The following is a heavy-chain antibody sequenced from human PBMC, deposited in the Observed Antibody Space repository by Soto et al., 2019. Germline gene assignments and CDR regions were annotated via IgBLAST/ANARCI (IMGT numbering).Heavy chain of an antibody. V-gene: IGHV1-46*01. Sequence: GASVKVSCKASGYTFTSYYMHWVRQAPGQRLEWMGIINPSGGSTSYAQKFQGRVTMTRDTSTSTVYMELSSLRSEDTAVYYCARGYFSGGSCYEESDYYYYGMDVWGQGTTVTVSS. CDR3: ARGYFSGGSCYEESDYYYYGMDV. J-gene: IGHJ6*02. D-gene: IGHD2-15*01. CDR1: GYTFTSYY. CDR2: INPSGGST.